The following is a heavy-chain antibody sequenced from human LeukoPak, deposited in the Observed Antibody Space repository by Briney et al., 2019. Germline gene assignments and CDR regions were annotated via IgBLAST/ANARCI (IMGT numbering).Heavy chain of an antibody. CDR1: GFPFSSYW. CDR2: IKQDGSEK. Sequence: GGSLRLSCAASGFPFSSYWMSWVRQAPGKGLEWVANIKQDGSEKYYVDSVKGRFTISRDYAKNSLYLQMNSLRAEDTAVYYCARGPYDYGDLWGQGTLVTVSS. J-gene: IGHJ5*02. V-gene: IGHV3-7*01. CDR3: ARGPYDYGDL. D-gene: IGHD4-17*01.